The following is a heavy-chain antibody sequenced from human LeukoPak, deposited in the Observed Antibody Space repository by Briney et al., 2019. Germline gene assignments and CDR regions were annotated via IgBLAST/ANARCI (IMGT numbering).Heavy chain of an antibody. CDR1: GYSFTSYW. V-gene: IGHV5-51*01. CDR3: QKTAYDILTGDFAFDI. D-gene: IGHD3-9*01. Sequence: GESLKISCKGSGYSFTSYWIGWVRQMPVKVLEWMGIIYPGDSDTRYSPSFHGQVTISADKSISTAYLQRSSLKASDTAMFYWQKTAYDILTGDFAFDIWGQGTMVTVSS. J-gene: IGHJ3*02. CDR2: IYPGDSDT.